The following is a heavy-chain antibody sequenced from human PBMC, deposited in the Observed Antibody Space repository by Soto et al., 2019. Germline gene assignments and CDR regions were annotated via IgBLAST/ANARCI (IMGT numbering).Heavy chain of an antibody. V-gene: IGHV3-7*01. CDR1: GFTFSSYW. Sequence: PGGSLRLSCAASGFTFSSYWMSWVRQAPGKGPEWVANIKQDGSEKYYVDSVKGRFTISRDNAKNSLYLQMNSLRAEDTAVYYCASPPYCSGGSCYSPWGQGTLVTVSS. CDR2: IKQDGSEK. J-gene: IGHJ5*02. D-gene: IGHD2-15*01. CDR3: ASPPYCSGGSCYSP.